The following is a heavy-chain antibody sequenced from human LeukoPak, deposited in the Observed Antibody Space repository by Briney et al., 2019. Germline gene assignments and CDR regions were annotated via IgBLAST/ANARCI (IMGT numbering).Heavy chain of an antibody. CDR1: GFTFNNYA. J-gene: IGHJ6*02. Sequence: GGSLRLSCAGSGFTFNNYAVHWVRQAPGQGLEWVAVISHHAIHKYYADSVKGRFTISRDSSKNTVSLQMNSLRGEDTAVYYCTKDRSGTVQGSLGMDVWGQGTTVTVS. D-gene: IGHD3-10*01. CDR3: TKDRSGTVQGSLGMDV. CDR2: ISHHAIHK. V-gene: IGHV3-30*04.